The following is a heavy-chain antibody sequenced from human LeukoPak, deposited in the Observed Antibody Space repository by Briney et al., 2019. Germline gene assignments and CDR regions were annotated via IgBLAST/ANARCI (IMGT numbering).Heavy chain of an antibody. D-gene: IGHD3-16*01. J-gene: IGHJ4*02. CDR2: IDPDSGGA. CDR3: ARARPTLGY. CDR1: GDTFTGYY. Sequence: ASVRVSCKASGDTFTGYYMHWVRQAPGQGLEWMGWIDPDSGGAEYAQKFQGRVTMTRDTSITTAYMELSRLRSDDTAVYYCARARPTLGYWGQGTLVTVSS. V-gene: IGHV1-2*02.